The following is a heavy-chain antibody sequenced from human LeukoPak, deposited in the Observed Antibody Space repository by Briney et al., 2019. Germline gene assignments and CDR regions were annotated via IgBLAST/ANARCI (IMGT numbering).Heavy chain of an antibody. J-gene: IGHJ4*02. CDR1: GGTFSNYA. D-gene: IGHD2-2*01. V-gene: IGHV1-69*13. Sequence: ASVKVSCKASGGTFSNYAISWVRQAPGQGLEWMGGIITNYGTTNYAQKYQGRVTITADESTTTVYMELSSLRSEDTAVYYCARDGGYCSSTSCYYSLDYWGQGTLVTVSS. CDR2: IITNYGTT. CDR3: ARDGGYCSSTSCYYSLDY.